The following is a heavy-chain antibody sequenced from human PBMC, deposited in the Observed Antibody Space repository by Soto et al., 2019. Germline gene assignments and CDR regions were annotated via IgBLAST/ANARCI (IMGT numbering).Heavy chain of an antibody. CDR2: IYYSGST. V-gene: IGHV4-59*08. CDR3: ASRPTSGSSSPIDY. D-gene: IGHD6-6*01. J-gene: IGHJ4*02. Sequence: QVQLQEAGPGLVRPSETLSLTCTVSGASISSYYWSWLRQPPGKGLEWIGYIYYSGSTNYNPSLNSRVTISLDTSKKQFSLKLSSMTTADTAVYYCASRPTSGSSSPIDYWGPGTLVTVSS. CDR1: GASISSYY.